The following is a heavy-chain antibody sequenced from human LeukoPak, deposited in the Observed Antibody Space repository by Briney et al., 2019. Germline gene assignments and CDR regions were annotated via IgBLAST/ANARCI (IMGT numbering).Heavy chain of an antibody. V-gene: IGHV2-5*02. Sequence: SGPTLVKPTQTLTLTCTFSGFSLSTSGVGVGWIRQPPGKALEWLALIYWDDDKRYSPSLKSRLTITKDTSKNQVVLTMTNMDPVDTATYYCAHSEWAYDSSGYYVGYFDYWGQGTLVTVSS. CDR3: AHSEWAYDSSGYYVGYFDY. CDR1: GFSLSTSGVG. J-gene: IGHJ4*02. D-gene: IGHD3-22*01. CDR2: IYWDDDK.